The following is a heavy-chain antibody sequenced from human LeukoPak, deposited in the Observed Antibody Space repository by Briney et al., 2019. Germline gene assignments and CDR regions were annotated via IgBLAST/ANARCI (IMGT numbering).Heavy chain of an antibody. J-gene: IGHJ6*03. CDR3: VRSYYYCYMDV. Sequence: PGGSLRLSCAASGFTFSNYWMNWVRQAPGKGLVWVSRIHSDGSSSRSADSVKGRFTISRDNANNTLYLQMNSLSAEDTATYYCVRSYYYCYMDVWGKGTTVTVSS. CDR1: GFTFSNYW. CDR2: IHSDGSSS. V-gene: IGHV3-74*01.